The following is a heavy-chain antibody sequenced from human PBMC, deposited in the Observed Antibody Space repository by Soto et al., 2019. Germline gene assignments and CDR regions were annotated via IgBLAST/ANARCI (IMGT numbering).Heavy chain of an antibody. Sequence: EVQRLESGGGLVQPGRSLRISCAASGFTFSSYAMSWVRQAPGKGLEWVSAISGSGGSTYYADSVKGRFTISRDNSKNTPYLQMNSLRAEDTAVYYCEKDSRPDRGGMDVWGQGTTVTVSS. CDR2: ISGSGGST. D-gene: IGHD1-1*01. V-gene: IGHV3-23*01. CDR3: EKDSRPDRGGMDV. J-gene: IGHJ6*02. CDR1: GFTFSSYA.